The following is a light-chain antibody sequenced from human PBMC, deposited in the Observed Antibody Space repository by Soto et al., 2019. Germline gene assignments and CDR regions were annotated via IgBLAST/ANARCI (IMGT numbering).Light chain of an antibody. V-gene: IGLV2-14*01. CDR2: EVS. Sequence: QSALTQPASVSGSPGQSITISCTGTSSDVGGYNYVSWYQQHPGKAPKLMIYEVSNRPSGVSNRFSGSKSGNTASLTISGLQAEDEADYYCSSYTSSSTPPYVVFGGGTKLTVL. CDR3: SSYTSSSTPPYVV. CDR1: SSDVGGYNY. J-gene: IGLJ2*01.